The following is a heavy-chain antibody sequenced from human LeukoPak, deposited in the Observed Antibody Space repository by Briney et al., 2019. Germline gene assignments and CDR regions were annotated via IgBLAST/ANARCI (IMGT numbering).Heavy chain of an antibody. CDR2: IEPNSGGA. J-gene: IGHJ4*02. CDR3: ARDLPAYGYYATGRFAY. D-gene: IGHD3-10*01. CDR1: GYPFTDYY. Sequence: GASEKVPCKSSGYPFTDYYMQWVRRAAARAVEWMGWIEPNSGGANYAQKFQCRVTMTRDMSISTAYMELSRLRSDDTAVYFCARDLPAYGYYATGRFAYWGRGTLVTVSS. V-gene: IGHV1-2*02.